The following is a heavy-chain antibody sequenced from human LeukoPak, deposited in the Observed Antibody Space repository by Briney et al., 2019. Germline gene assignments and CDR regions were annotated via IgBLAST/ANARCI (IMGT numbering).Heavy chain of an antibody. CDR3: ARDSSYYNSGGYYYVYWDY. CDR1: GFTVSSNY. D-gene: IGHD3-22*01. J-gene: IGHJ4*02. V-gene: IGHV3-53*01. CDR2: IYSGGST. Sequence: GGSLRLSCAASGFTVSSNYMSWVRQAPGKGLEWVSVIYSGGSTYYADSVKGRFTISRDNSKNTLYLQMNSLRAEDTAVYYCARDSSYYNSGGYYYVYWDYWGQGTLVTVSS.